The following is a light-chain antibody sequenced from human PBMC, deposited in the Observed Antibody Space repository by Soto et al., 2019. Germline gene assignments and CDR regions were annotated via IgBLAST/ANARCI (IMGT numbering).Light chain of an antibody. J-gene: IGKJ1*01. V-gene: IGKV1-5*03. CDR3: QQYNSYSRT. Sequence: DIQMTQSPSTLSASVGDRVPITCRARQSISSWLAWYPQKPGKAPKLLIYKASSLESGVPSRFSGSGSGTEFTLTISSLQPDDFATYYCQQYNSYSRTFGQGTKVDI. CDR2: KAS. CDR1: QSISSW.